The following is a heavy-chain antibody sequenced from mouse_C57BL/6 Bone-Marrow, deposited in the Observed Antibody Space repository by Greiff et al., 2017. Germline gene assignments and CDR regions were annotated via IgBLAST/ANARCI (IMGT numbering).Heavy chain of an antibody. D-gene: IGHD3-1*01. CDR1: GYAFSSSW. CDR2: IYPGDGDT. Sequence: VQLKQSGPALVKPGDSVKISCKASGYAFSSSWMNWVKQRPGKGLEWIGRIYPGDGDTNYNGKFKGKATLTADKSSSTAYMQLSSLTSEDSAVYFCARLGYGGFFAYWGQGTLVTVSA. V-gene: IGHV1-82*01. J-gene: IGHJ3*01. CDR3: ARLGYGGFFAY.